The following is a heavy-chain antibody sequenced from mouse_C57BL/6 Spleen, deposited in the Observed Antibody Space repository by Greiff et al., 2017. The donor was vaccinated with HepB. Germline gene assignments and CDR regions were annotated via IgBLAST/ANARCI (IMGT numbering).Heavy chain of an antibody. D-gene: IGHD1-1*01. CDR1: GYTFTSYW. Sequence: QVQLQQPGAELVMPGASVKLSCKASGYTFTSYWMHWVKQRPGQGLEWIGEIDPSDSYTNYKQNYKGKYTLTVDKSSSTAYMQLSILTSEDSAVYYCAREENYYGSRGGFAYWGQGTLVTVSA. CDR2: IDPSDSYT. CDR3: AREENYYGSRGGFAY. J-gene: IGHJ3*01. V-gene: IGHV1-69*01.